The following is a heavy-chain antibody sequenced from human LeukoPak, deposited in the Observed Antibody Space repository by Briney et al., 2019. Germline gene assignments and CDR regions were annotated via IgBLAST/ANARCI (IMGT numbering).Heavy chain of an antibody. J-gene: IGHJ4*02. Sequence: ASVKVSCKASGYIFTSYYMHWVRQAPGQGLEWMGIINPSGGSTTYAPEFQGRVTMTRDTSTSTVYMELSSLRSEDTAVYYCARGRYSGGYFLDYWGQRTLVPVSS. CDR2: INPSGGST. CDR1: GYIFTSYY. V-gene: IGHV1-46*01. D-gene: IGHD3-22*01. CDR3: ARGRYSGGYFLDY.